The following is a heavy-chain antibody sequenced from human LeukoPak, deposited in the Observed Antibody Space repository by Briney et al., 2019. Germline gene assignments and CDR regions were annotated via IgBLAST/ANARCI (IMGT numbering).Heavy chain of an antibody. V-gene: IGHV3-23*01. CDR3: AKGRIPTGIVGATFNFDY. D-gene: IGHD1-26*01. CDR2: ISGSGGST. Sequence: GGSLRLSCAASGFTFSSYAMSWVRQAPGKGLEWVSAISGSGGSTYYADSVKGRFTISTDNSKNTLYLQMNRPRAEDTAVYYCAKGRIPTGIVGATFNFDYWGQGTLVTVSS. J-gene: IGHJ4*02. CDR1: GFTFSSYA.